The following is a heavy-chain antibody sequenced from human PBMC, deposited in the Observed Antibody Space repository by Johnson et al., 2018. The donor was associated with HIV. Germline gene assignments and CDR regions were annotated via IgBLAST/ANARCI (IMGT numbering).Heavy chain of an antibody. V-gene: IGHV3-30*04. CDR3: ARDHEAVPGAFDI. J-gene: IGHJ3*02. Sequence: QVQLVESGGRVVRPGESLRLSCAASGFTFSSYAMHWVRQAPGKGLEWVAVISYDGSNKYSADSVKGRFTISRDNSKNTLYLQMNSLRAEDTAVYYCARDHEAVPGAFDIWGQGTMVTVSS. CDR2: ISYDGSNK. CDR1: GFTFSSYA. D-gene: IGHD1-1*01.